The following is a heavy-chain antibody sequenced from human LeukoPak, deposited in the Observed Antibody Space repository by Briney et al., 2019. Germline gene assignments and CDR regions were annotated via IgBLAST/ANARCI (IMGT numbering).Heavy chain of an antibody. CDR3: TTVGGSDSNYGYYYYYMDV. Sequence: PGGSLRLSCAASGFTFSNYWMHWVRQAPGKGLVWVSRINSDGSGTTYADSVRGRFTISRDNAKNTLYLQVNSLRAEDTAVYYCTTVGGSDSNYGYYYYYMDVWGKGTTVTVSS. D-gene: IGHD4-11*01. CDR1: GFTFSNYW. J-gene: IGHJ6*03. CDR2: INSDGSGT. V-gene: IGHV3-74*01.